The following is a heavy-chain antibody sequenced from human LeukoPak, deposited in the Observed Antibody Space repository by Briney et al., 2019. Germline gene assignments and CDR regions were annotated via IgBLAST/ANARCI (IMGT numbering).Heavy chain of an antibody. CDR1: GFTFSSYE. D-gene: IGHD5-18*01. Sequence: PGGSLRLSCAASGFTFSSYEMNWVRQAPGKGLEWVSYISSSGSTIYYADSVKGRFTISRDNAKNSLYLQMNSLRAEDTAVYYCARGDSDTAKDYYYYMDVWGKGTTVTVSS. CDR2: ISSSGSTI. V-gene: IGHV3-48*03. J-gene: IGHJ6*03. CDR3: ARGDSDTAKDYYYYMDV.